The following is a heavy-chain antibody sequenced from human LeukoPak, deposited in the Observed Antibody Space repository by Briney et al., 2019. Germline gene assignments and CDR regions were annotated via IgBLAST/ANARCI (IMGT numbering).Heavy chain of an antibody. CDR1: GGSISSGDYY. J-gene: IGHJ4*02. V-gene: IGHV4-30-4*01. Sequence: PSQTLSLTCTVSGGSISSGDYYWSWIRQPPGKGLEWIWYVYYSGSTYYNPSLKSRVTISVDTSKNQFSPKLSSVTAADTAVYYCAGAGLGYCSSTSCPRWDYWGQGTLVTVSS. CDR2: VYYSGST. CDR3: AGAGLGYCSSTSCPRWDY. D-gene: IGHD2-2*01.